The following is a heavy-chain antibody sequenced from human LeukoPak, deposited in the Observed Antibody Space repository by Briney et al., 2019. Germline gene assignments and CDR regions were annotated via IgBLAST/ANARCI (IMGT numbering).Heavy chain of an antibody. Sequence: GASVKVSCKASGGTFSSYAISWVRQAPGQGLEWMGGIIPIFGTANYAQKFRGRVTITTDESTSTAYMELSSLRSEDTAVYYCARAELLLEYYYMDVWGKGTTVTVYS. CDR2: IIPIFGTA. CDR3: ARAELLLEYYYMDV. J-gene: IGHJ6*03. V-gene: IGHV1-69*05. D-gene: IGHD2-15*01. CDR1: GGTFSSYA.